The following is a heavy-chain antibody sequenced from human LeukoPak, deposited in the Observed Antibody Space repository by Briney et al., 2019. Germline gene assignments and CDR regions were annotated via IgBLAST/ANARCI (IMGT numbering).Heavy chain of an antibody. CDR2: ISESGTGT. Sequence: GGSLRLSCTVSGLTFSKYAMSWVRQAPGKGLEWVSAISESGTGTYYADSVKGRFTTSRDNSKNTLSLHTNSLRADDTAVYYCAKDIAQGYTFGSIEEDYWGQGTLVTVSS. CDR3: AKDIAQGYTFGSIEEDY. CDR1: GLTFSKYA. J-gene: IGHJ4*02. D-gene: IGHD5-18*01. V-gene: IGHV3-23*01.